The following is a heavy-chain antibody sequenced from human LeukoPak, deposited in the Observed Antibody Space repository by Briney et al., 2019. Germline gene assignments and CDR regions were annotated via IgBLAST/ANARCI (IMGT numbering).Heavy chain of an antibody. CDR1: GGSISSSSYY. J-gene: IGHJ5*02. CDR3: ARDKLILWFGENWFDP. Sequence: PSETLSLTCTVSGGSISSSSYYWGWIRQPPGKGLEWIGCIYYSGSTYYNPSLKSRVTISVDTSKNQFSLKLSSVTAADTAVYYCARDKLILWFGENWFDPWGQGTLVTVSS. D-gene: IGHD3-10*01. V-gene: IGHV4-39*07. CDR2: IYYSGST.